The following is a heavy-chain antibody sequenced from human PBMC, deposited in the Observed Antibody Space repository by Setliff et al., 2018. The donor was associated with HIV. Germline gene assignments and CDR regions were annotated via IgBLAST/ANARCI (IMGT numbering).Heavy chain of an antibody. CDR1: GFTLSRYW. V-gene: IGHV3-74*01. Sequence: GGSLRLSCAASGFTLSRYWMHWVRQAPGKGLVWVSRINSDGSSTGYADSVEGRFTISRDNAKNTLYLQMTNLKVEDTAVYFCASMWKVGAWGRGTLVTVSS. CDR3: ASMWKVGA. D-gene: IGHD1-26*01. J-gene: IGHJ5*02. CDR2: INSDGSST.